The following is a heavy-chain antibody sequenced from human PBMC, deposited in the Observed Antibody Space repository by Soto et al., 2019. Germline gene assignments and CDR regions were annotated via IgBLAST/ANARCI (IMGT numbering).Heavy chain of an antibody. J-gene: IGHJ4*02. Sequence: GGSLRLSCAASGFTFSSYAMHWVRQAPGKGLEWVAVISYDGSNKYYADSVKGRFTISRDNSKNTLYLQMNSLRAEDTAVYYCARVVGYSSGKPFDYWGQRPLVTVSS. CDR2: ISYDGSNK. V-gene: IGHV3-30-3*01. D-gene: IGHD6-19*01. CDR1: GFTFSSYA. CDR3: ARVVGYSSGKPFDY.